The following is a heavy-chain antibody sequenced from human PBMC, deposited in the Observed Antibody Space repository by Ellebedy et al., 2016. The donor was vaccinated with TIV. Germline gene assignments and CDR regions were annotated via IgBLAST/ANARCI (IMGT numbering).Heavy chain of an antibody. CDR2: IYYSGST. D-gene: IGHD3-10*01. V-gene: IGHV4-39*01. CDR1: GGSISSSSYY. CDR3: AGTMVRGRFMDV. Sequence: SETLSLXXTVSGGSISSSSYYWGWIRQPPGKGLEWIGSIYYSGSTYYNPSLKSRVTISVDTSKNQFSLKLSSVTAADTAVYYCAGTMVRGRFMDVWGQGTTVTVSS. J-gene: IGHJ6*02.